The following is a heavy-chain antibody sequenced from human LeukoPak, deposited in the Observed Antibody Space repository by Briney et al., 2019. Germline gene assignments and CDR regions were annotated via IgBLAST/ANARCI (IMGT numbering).Heavy chain of an antibody. CDR1: GGSISSSSYY. CDR2: IYYSGST. J-gene: IGHJ4*02. CDR3: AREMATIKGFDY. V-gene: IGHV4-39*07. Sequence: SETLSLTCTVSGGSISSSSYYWGWIRQPPGKGLEWIGSIYYSGSTNYNPSLKSRVTISVDTSKNQFSLKLSSVTAADTAVYYCAREMATIKGFDYWGQGTLVTVSS. D-gene: IGHD5-24*01.